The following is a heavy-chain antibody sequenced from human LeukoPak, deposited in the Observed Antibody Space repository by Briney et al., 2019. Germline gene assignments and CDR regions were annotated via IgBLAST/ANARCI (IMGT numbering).Heavy chain of an antibody. CDR2: ISGSGGST. J-gene: IGHJ4*02. V-gene: IGHV3-23*01. D-gene: IGHD3-22*01. CDR3: AKGLEEGSGTRLLDY. CDR1: GFTFSSYA. Sequence: PGGSLRLSCAASGFTFSSYAMSWVRQAPGKGLEWVSAISGSGGSTYYADSVKGRFTISRDNSKNTLYLQMNSLRAEDTAVYYCAKGLEEGSGTRLLDYWGQGTLVTVSS.